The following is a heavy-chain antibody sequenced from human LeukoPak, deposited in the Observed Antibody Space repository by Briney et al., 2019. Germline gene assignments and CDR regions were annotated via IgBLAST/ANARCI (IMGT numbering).Heavy chain of an antibody. CDR1: GFTFSSYA. CDR3: AKDHSEFANGMDV. CDR2: ISGSGCST. V-gene: IGHV3-23*01. Sequence: GGSLRLSRAASGFTFSSYAMNWVRQAPGKGLEWVSTISGSGCSTYYADSVKGRFTISRDISKNTLSLQMNSLRADDTAVYYCAKDHSEFANGMDVWGQGTTVTVSS. D-gene: IGHD5-18*01. J-gene: IGHJ6*02.